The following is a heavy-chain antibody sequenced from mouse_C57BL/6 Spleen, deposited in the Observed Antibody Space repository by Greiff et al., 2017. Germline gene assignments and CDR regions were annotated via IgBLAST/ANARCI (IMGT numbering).Heavy chain of an antibody. D-gene: IGHD2-5*01. CDR1: GYTFTSYW. CDR3: ARPYYSNYFDY. J-gene: IGHJ2*01. Sequence: QVHVKQPGAELVKPGASVKLYCKASGYTFTSYWMQWVKQRPGQGLEWIGEIDPSDSYTNYNQKFKGKATLTVDTSSSTAYMQLSSLTSEDSAVYYCARPYYSNYFDYWGQGTTLTVSS. CDR2: IDPSDSYT. V-gene: IGHV1-50*01.